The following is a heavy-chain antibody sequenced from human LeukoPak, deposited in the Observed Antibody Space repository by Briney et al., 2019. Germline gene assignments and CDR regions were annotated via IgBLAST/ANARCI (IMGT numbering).Heavy chain of an antibody. Sequence: SETLSLTCAVYGGSFSGYYWSWIRQPPGKGLEWIGEINHSGSTNYNPSLKSRVTISVDTSKNQFSLKLSSVTAADTAVYYCARGALYGGLYWGQGTLVTVSS. V-gene: IGHV4-34*01. J-gene: IGHJ4*02. CDR1: GGSFSGYY. CDR3: ARGALYGGLY. D-gene: IGHD4-23*01. CDR2: INHSGST.